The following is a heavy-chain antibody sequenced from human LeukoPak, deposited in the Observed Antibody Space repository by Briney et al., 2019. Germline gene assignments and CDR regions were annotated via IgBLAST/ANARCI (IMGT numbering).Heavy chain of an antibody. CDR2: ISSSSSYI. CDR1: GFTFSSYS. CDR3: AGLNSNYTALDY. V-gene: IGHV3-21*01. D-gene: IGHD4-4*01. Sequence: GGSLRLSCAASGFTFSSYSMTWVRQAPGKGLEWLSSISSSSSYIYYADSVKGRFTISRDNAKNSLYLQMNSLRAEDTAVYYCAGLNSNYTALDYWGQGTLVTVSS. J-gene: IGHJ4*02.